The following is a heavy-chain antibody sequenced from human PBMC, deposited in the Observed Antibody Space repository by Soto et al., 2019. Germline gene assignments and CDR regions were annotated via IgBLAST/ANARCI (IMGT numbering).Heavy chain of an antibody. CDR3: AREGGDIVQMVYALPWY. CDR2: INPNSGAT. V-gene: IGHV1-2*02. J-gene: IGHJ4*02. CDR1: GYTFTDYY. Sequence: ASVKVSCKASGYTFTDYYMHWVRQAPGQGLEWMGWINPNSGATSYAQRFQGRVTMTRDTSISTAYMELSRLTSDDTAVYYCAREGGDIVQMVYALPWYWGQGTLVTVSS. D-gene: IGHD2-8*01.